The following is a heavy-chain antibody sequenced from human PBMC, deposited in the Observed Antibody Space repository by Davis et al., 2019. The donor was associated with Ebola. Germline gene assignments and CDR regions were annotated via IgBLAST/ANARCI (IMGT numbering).Heavy chain of an antibody. CDR3: ASQIMRGSGYGMDV. Sequence: PGGSLRLSCAASGFTFSSYSMNWVRQAPGKGLEWVSYISSSGSTIYYADSVKGRFTISRDNAKNSLYLQMNSLRAEDTAVYYCASQIMRGSGYGMDVWGQGTTVTVSS. CDR2: ISSSGSTI. CDR1: GFTFSSYS. J-gene: IGHJ6*02. V-gene: IGHV3-48*04. D-gene: IGHD3-10*01.